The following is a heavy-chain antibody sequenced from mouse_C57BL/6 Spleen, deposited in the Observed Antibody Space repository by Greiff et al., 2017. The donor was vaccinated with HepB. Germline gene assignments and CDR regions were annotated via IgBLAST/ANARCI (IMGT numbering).Heavy chain of an antibody. CDR1: GYSFTGYY. CDR3: ARSYPSVYWYFDV. V-gene: IGHV1-42*01. D-gene: IGHD2-10*01. Sequence: EVQLVESGPELVKPGASVKISCKASGYSFTGYYMNWVKQSPEKSLEWIGEINPSTGGTTYNQKFKAKATLTVDKSSSTAYMQLKSLTSEDSAVYYCARSYPSVYWYFDVWGTGTTVTVSS. J-gene: IGHJ1*03. CDR2: INPSTGGT.